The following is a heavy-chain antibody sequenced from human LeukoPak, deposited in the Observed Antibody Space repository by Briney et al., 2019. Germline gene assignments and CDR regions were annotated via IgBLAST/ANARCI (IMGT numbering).Heavy chain of an antibody. CDR2: IYYSGST. CDR1: GASIRSGDYY. D-gene: IGHD5-18*01. Sequence: SETLSLTCTVSGASIRSGDYYWGWIRQPPGKGLEWIGSIYYSGSTYYNPSLKSRVTISVDTSKNQFSLKLSSVTAADTAVYYCAREGGRGSYGTLFWPWGQGTLVTVSS. J-gene: IGHJ5*02. CDR3: AREGGRGSYGTLFWP. V-gene: IGHV4-39*02.